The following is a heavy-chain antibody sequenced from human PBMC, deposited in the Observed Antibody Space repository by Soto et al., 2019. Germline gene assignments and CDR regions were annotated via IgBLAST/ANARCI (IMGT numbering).Heavy chain of an antibody. Sequence: QVQLVESGGGVVQPGRSLRLSCAASGFTFSSYAMHWVRQAPGKGLEWVAVISYDGSNKYYADSVKGRFTISRDNSKNTLYLQMNSLRAEDTAVYYCARDFAVAASFEYWGQGTLVNVSS. D-gene: IGHD6-19*01. V-gene: IGHV3-30-3*01. CDR2: ISYDGSNK. CDR1: GFTFSSYA. CDR3: ARDFAVAASFEY. J-gene: IGHJ4*02.